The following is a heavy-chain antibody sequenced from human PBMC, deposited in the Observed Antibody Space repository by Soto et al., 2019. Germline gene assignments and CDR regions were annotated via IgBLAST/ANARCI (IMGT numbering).Heavy chain of an antibody. J-gene: IGHJ6*02. Sequence: GESLRLSCAASGFTFSSYAMHWVRQAPGKGLEWVSYISSSGSTIYYADSVKGRFTISRDNAKNSLYLQMNSLRAEDTAVYYCARGGVVLILYAMDHYCYGISFSGQGTTVTVSS. CDR3: ARGGVVLILYAMDHYCYGISF. CDR1: GFTFSSYA. CDR2: ISSSGSTI. V-gene: IGHV3-48*04. D-gene: IGHD2-8*01.